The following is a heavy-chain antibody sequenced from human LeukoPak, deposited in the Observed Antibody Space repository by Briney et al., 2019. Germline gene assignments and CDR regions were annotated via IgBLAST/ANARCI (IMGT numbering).Heavy chain of an antibody. CDR3: ARDGAPGWPHT. D-gene: IGHD2-15*01. Sequence: GGSLRLSCAASGFTFSTNYMSWVRQAPGKGPEWVSVIYNDGGTDYADSVKGRFIISRDNSKNTVYLQMNSLRVDDTAVYYCARDGAPGWPHTWGQGTLVTVSS. CDR2: IYNDGGT. CDR1: GFTFSTNY. J-gene: IGHJ4*02. V-gene: IGHV3-53*01.